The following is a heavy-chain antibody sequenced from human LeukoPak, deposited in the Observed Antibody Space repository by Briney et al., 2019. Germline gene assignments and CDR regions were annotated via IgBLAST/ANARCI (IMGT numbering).Heavy chain of an antibody. D-gene: IGHD3-22*01. CDR1: GFTVSSNY. Sequence: PGGSLRLSCAASGFTVSSNYMSWVRQAPGKGLEWVAVISYDGSNKYYADSVKGRFTISRDNSKNTLYLQMNSLRAEDTAVYYCAKDLPASYYDSSGYWALDYWGQGTLVTVSS. V-gene: IGHV3-30*18. CDR3: AKDLPASYYDSSGYWALDY. J-gene: IGHJ4*02. CDR2: ISYDGSNK.